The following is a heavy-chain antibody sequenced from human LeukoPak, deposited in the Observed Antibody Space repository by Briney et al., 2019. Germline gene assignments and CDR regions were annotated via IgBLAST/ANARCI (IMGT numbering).Heavy chain of an antibody. CDR3: ARIGVGYYYDKGPYNWFDP. D-gene: IGHD3-22*01. CDR1: GYTFTGYY. J-gene: IGHJ5*02. Sequence: GASVTVSFTASGYTFTGYYMHWVRQAPGQGLEWVGWINPNSGGTNYAQQFQGRVTMTRDTSISTAYMELSRLRSDDTAVYYCARIGVGYYYDKGPYNWFDPWGQGTLVTVSS. CDR2: INPNSGGT. V-gene: IGHV1-2*02.